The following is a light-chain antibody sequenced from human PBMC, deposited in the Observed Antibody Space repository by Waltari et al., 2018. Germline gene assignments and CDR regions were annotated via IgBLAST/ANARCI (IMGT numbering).Light chain of an antibody. CDR1: QSVSSY. Sequence: IVLTQSPATLSLSPGERATLSCRASQSVSSYLAWYQQKPGQAPRLHIYDASPRPTGIPARFSGSGSGTDFTLTISSLEPEDFAVYYCQHRGHWPPDATFGPGTKVDIK. CDR3: QHRGHWPPDAT. J-gene: IGKJ3*01. V-gene: IGKV3-11*01. CDR2: DAS.